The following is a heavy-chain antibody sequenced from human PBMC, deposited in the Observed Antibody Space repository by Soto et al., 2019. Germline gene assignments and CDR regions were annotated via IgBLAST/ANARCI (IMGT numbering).Heavy chain of an antibody. J-gene: IGHJ5*02. CDR3: ARLVRITIFGVVRNWFDP. CDR2: ISAYNGNT. D-gene: IGHD3-3*01. CDR1: GYTFTSYG. Sequence: GASVKVSCKASGYTFTSYGISWVRQAPGQGLEWMGWISAYNGNTNCAQKLQGRVTMTTDTSTSTAYMELRSLRSDDTAVYYCARLVRITIFGVVRNWFDPWGQGTLVTV. V-gene: IGHV1-18*01.